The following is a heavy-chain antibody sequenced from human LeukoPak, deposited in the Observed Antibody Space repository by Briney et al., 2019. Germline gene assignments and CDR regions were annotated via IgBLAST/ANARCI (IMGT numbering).Heavy chain of an antibody. CDR3: ARVYHGYSYGIHFDY. CDR1: GGTFSSYD. J-gene: IGHJ4*02. Sequence: GASVKVSCKASGGTFSSYDISWVRQAPGQGLEWMGGIIPMLGTPNYAQKFQGRVTITADKSTSTAYMDLSSLRSEDTAVYYCARVYHGYSYGIHFDYWGQGTLVTVSS. V-gene: IGHV1-69*06. D-gene: IGHD5-18*01. CDR2: IIPMLGTP.